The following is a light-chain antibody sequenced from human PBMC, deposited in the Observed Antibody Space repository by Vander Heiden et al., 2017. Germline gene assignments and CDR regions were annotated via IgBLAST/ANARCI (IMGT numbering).Light chain of an antibody. CDR3: QQYVGAET. V-gene: IGKV4-1*01. J-gene: IGKJ2*01. CDR2: WAS. CDR1: QTVLNPTNNKNY. Sequence: DIVLTQSTGSLALSLGEPATITCQSSQTVLNPTNNKNYLAWCQNKPGQPTNLLLCWASTRESGVPRRFGSGASGTDFTLTISGLQPEDVVVYCWQQYVGAETFGQGTKVEIK.